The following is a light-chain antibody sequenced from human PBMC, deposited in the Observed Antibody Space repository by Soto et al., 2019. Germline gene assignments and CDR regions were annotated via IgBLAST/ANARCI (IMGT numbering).Light chain of an antibody. CDR3: QQYGSSPPWT. CDR2: GAS. J-gene: IGKJ1*01. V-gene: IGKV3-20*01. CDR1: QSVISSY. Sequence: DIVLTQSPGTLSLSPGERATLSCRASQSVISSYLAWYQHKPGQAPRLLIFGASNRATGVPDRFSGSGSGTDFTLTISRLEPEDFAVYYCQQYGSSPPWTFGQGTKVQIK.